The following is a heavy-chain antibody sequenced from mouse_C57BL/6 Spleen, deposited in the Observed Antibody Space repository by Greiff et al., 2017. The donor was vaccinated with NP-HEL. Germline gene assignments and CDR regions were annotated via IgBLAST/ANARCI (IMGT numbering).Heavy chain of an antibody. CDR1: GFTFSSYT. D-gene: IGHD2-3*01. V-gene: IGHV5-9*01. J-gene: IGHJ4*01. Sequence: EVKLVESGGGLVKPGGSLKLSCAASGFTFSSYTMSWVRQTPAKRLEWVATISGGGGNTYYPDSVKGRFTISRDNAKNTLYLQMSSLRSEDTALYYCARRRTPHDGYYVDYAMDYWGQGTSVTVSS. CDR2: ISGGGGNT. CDR3: ARRRTPHDGYYVDYAMDY.